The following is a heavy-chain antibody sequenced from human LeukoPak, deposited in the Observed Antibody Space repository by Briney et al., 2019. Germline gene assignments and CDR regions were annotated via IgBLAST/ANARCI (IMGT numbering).Heavy chain of an antibody. CDR3: ARSPTRAAAASFDY. Sequence: GGSLRLSCAASGFTFSSYAMSWVRQAPGKGLEWVANIKQDGSEKYYVDSVKGRFTISRDNAKNSLYLQMNSLRAEDTAVYYCARSPTRAAAASFDYWGQGTLVTVSS. CDR1: GFTFSSYA. D-gene: IGHD6-13*01. J-gene: IGHJ4*02. V-gene: IGHV3-7*01. CDR2: IKQDGSEK.